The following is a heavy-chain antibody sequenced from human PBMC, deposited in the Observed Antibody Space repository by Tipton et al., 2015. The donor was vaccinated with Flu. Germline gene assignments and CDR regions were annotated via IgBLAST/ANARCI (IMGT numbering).Heavy chain of an antibody. D-gene: IGHD4-17*01. CDR3: PRHQTGYGDLHGMDV. Sequence: VQLVQSGAEVKKPGESLKISCKGSGYSFTSYWIGWGRQMPGKGLEWMGIIYPGDSDTRYSPSFQGQVTISADKSISTAYLQWSSLKASDTSMYYCPRHQTGYGDLHGMDVWGQGTTVTVSS. V-gene: IGHV5-51*01. J-gene: IGHJ6*02. CDR2: IYPGDSDT. CDR1: GYSFTSYW.